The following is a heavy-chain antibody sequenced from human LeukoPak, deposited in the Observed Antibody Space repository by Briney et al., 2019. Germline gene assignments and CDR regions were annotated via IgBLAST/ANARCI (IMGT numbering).Heavy chain of an antibody. J-gene: IGHJ4*02. Sequence: PGGSLRLSCAASGFTFSTYSMSWVRQAPGKGLEGVSAIRSNGENTYYADSVRGRFTISRDNSRGTLSLQMNSLRADDTAVYFCAILSWDGRGSFYWGQGTLVSVSS. V-gene: IGHV3-23*01. CDR3: AILSWDGRGSFY. CDR1: GFTFSTYS. D-gene: IGHD2/OR15-2a*01. CDR2: IRSNGENT.